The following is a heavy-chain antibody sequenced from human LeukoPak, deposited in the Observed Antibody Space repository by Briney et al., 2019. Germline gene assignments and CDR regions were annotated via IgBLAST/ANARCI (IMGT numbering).Heavy chain of an antibody. CDR3: ARDRGWSLTYGSGTYGLDY. J-gene: IGHJ4*02. CDR2: ISYDGSNK. D-gene: IGHD3-10*01. Sequence: AGGSLRVSCAVSGYTFSNCAMYWVRQTPGKGLQWVALISYDGSNKYSADSVKGRFTISRDNSRNTLYLQMNSLRAEDTAVYYCARDRGWSLTYGSGTYGLDYWGQGTLVTVSS. V-gene: IGHV3-30*04. CDR1: GYTFSNCA.